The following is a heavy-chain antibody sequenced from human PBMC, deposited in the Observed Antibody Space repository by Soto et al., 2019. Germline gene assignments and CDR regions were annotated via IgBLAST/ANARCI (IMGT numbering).Heavy chain of an antibody. CDR1: GFTFSSYG. CDR2: IWYDGSNK. V-gene: IGHV3-33*01. Sequence: GGSLRLSCAASGFTFSSYGMHWVRQAPGKGLEWVAVIWYDGSNKYYADSVKGRFTISRDNSKNTLYLQMNSLRAEDTAVYYCARDPYSSGSNWFDPWGQGTLVTVSS. J-gene: IGHJ5*02. D-gene: IGHD6-19*01. CDR3: ARDPYSSGSNWFDP.